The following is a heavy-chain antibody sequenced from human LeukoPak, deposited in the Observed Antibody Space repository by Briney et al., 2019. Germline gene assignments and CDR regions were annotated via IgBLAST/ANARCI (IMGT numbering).Heavy chain of an antibody. V-gene: IGHV3-11*05. CDR1: GFTFSDCY. D-gene: IGHD3-22*01. CDR3: ARDRAPSGFYLGDFYY. Sequence: PGGVLRLSCAASGFTFSDCYMSWSRQAPRKGLEGVSYIRLCLSSTTYADSVQGRFTISRDNAKKSLYMQMNSLRADASAVYYCARDRAPSGFYLGDFYYWGQGALVTVSS. CDR2: IRLCLSST. J-gene: IGHJ4*02.